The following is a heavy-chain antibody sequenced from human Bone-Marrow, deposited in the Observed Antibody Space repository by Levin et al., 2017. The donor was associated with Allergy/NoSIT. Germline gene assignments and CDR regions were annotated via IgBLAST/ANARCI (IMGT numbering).Heavy chain of an antibody. J-gene: IGHJ6*03. Sequence: ASVKVSCKASGYDFAKYWIGWVRQMPGKGLEWMGIIYPADSDVRHSPSFQGQVAISADKSTSTAYLQWTSLKTSDTAMYYCARLGCVVPATVNYYYYMDVWGKGTTVTVSS. D-gene: IGHD2-15*01. CDR3: ARLGCVVPATVNYYYYMDV. CDR2: IYPADSDV. CDR1: GYDFAKYW. V-gene: IGHV5-51*01.